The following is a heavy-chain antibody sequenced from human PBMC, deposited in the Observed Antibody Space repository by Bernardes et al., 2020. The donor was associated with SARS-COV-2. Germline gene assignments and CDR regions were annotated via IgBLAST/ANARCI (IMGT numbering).Heavy chain of an antibody. D-gene: IGHD2-21*02. CDR3: ARGVDESYCGGDCLGWFDH. CDR2: IYSSGST. CDR1: GGSINSYF. V-gene: IGHV4-4*07. Sequence: SETLSLTCSVSGGSINSYFWSWIRQPAGRGLEWIGRIYSSGSTNYNSSLRSRVTMSVDTSKNQFSLRLRSATAADTAVYYCARGVDESYCGGDCLGWFDHWGQGILVIVSS. J-gene: IGHJ5*02.